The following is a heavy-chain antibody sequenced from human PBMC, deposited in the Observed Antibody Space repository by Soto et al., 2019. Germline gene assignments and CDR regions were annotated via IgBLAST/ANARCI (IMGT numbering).Heavy chain of an antibody. V-gene: IGHV3-23*01. D-gene: IGHD4-17*01. CDR2: ISGSSSTT. J-gene: IGHJ4*01. Sequence: EVQLLEYGGGLVQRGEFLRLSCVASGFTFNKYAMTWVRQAPGKGLEWVSSISGSSSTTYYADSVKGRFTISRDNSKNTVYLHMNSLRTEDTAVYYCAPTRYDYGDDAVGYWGQGTLVTVSS. CDR1: GFTFNKYA. CDR3: APTRYDYGDDAVGY.